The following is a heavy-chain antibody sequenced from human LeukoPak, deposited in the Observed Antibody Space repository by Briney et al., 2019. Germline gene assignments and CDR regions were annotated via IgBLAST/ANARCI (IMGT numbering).Heavy chain of an antibody. CDR2: IKSKADGGTT. CDR3: TTDYF. J-gene: IGHJ4*02. V-gene: IGHV3-15*01. Sequence: GGSLRLSCAASGFSFSKAWMSWVRQAPGKGVEWVARIKSKADGGTTDYITRVKGRFTISRDDSKNTMYLQMNSLKTEDTAVYYCTTDYFCGQGTLVTVSS. CDR1: GFSFSKAW.